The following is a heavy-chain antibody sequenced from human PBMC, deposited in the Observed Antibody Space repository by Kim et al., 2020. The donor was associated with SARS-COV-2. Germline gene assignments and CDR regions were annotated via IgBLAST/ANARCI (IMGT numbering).Heavy chain of an antibody. Sequence: GGSLRLSCAASGFTFSSYSMNWVRQAPGKGLEWVSYISSSSSTIYYADSVKGRFTISRDNAKNSLYLQMNSLRDEDTAVYYCAREERAARRDGMDVWGQGTTVTVSS. CDR1: GFTFSSYS. CDR3: AREERAARRDGMDV. D-gene: IGHD6-6*01. J-gene: IGHJ6*02. V-gene: IGHV3-48*02. CDR2: ISSSSSTI.